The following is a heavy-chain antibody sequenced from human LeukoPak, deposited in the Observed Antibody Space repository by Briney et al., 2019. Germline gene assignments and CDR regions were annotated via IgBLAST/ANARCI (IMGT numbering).Heavy chain of an antibody. CDR3: ARDAEYDSSGRGGYSDY. D-gene: IGHD3-22*01. V-gene: IGHV4-30-2*01. J-gene: IGHJ4*02. Sequence: PSQTLSLTCAVSGGSISSGGYSWSWIRQPPGKGLEWIGYIYHSGSTYYNPSLKSRVTISVDRSKDQFSLKLSSVTAADTAVYYCARDAEYDSSGRGGYSDYWGQGTLVTVSS. CDR2: IYHSGST. CDR1: GGSISSGGYS.